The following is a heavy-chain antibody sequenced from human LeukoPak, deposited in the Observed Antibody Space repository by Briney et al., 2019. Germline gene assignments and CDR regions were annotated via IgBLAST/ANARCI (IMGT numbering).Heavy chain of an antibody. Sequence: PGGSLRLSCAASGFTFSTSYMNWVRQAPGKGLEWVSTIYSGGSTFHSDSVTGRCTISRDNSKNTLYLQMNSLRAEDTAVYYCAKTPTVVPAAYDYWGQGTLVTVSS. CDR3: AKTPTVVPAAYDY. V-gene: IGHV3-53*01. CDR1: GFTFSTSY. J-gene: IGHJ4*02. D-gene: IGHD2-2*01. CDR2: IYSGGST.